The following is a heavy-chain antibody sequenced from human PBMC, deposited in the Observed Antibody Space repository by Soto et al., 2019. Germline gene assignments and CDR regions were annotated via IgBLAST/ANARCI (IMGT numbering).Heavy chain of an antibody. D-gene: IGHD6-19*01. J-gene: IGHJ4*02. CDR1: GFTFSVFG. CDR2: ISHEGNSK. Sequence: GGSLRLSCAASGFTFSVFGVHWVRQAPGKGPEWVAVISHEGNSKHYADSVKGRFTISRDNAKNTLSLLMDSLRPEDTALYYCAKTITLSPSDDSRGRGAWIDHWGPGTPVPLSP. V-gene: IGHV3-30*18. CDR3: AKTITLSPSDDSRGRGAWIDH.